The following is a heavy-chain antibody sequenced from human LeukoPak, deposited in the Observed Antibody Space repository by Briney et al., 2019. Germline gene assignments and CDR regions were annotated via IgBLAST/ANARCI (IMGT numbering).Heavy chain of an antibody. V-gene: IGHV1-46*01. CDR3: ARGLEWLTRRHTWFDP. CDR1: GYTFINYY. CDR2: VNPNDGST. D-gene: IGHD3-3*01. Sequence: ASVKVSCKASGYTFINYYMHWVRQAPGQGLEWMGIVNPNDGSTSYAQKLQGRVTMTTDTSTSTAYMELRSLRSDDTAVYYCARGLEWLTRRHTWFDPWGQGTLVTVSS. J-gene: IGHJ5*02.